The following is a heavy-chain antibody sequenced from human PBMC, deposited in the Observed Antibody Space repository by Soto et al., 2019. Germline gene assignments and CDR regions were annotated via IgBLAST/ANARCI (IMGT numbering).Heavy chain of an antibody. CDR2: ISYDGSDK. CDR1: GFTFSSYA. Sequence: PGGSLRLSCAASGFTFSSYAMHWVRQAPGKGLEWVALISYDGSDKDYADSVKGRFTISRDNSRNTLFLQMNSLRAEDTAVYYCAKAPGSNSFCFDFWGQGALVTVSS. J-gene: IGHJ4*02. CDR3: AKAPGSNSFCFDF. D-gene: IGHD6-13*01. V-gene: IGHV3-30-3*01.